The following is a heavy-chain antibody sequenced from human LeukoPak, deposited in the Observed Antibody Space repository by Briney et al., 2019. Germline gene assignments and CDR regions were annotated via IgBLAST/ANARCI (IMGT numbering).Heavy chain of an antibody. Sequence: GGSLRLSCAASGFTFSSYGMSWVRQAPGKGLEWVSAISGSGGSTYYADSVKGRFTISRDNSKNTLYLQMNSLRAEDTAVYYCARVVPPTDYGSGSYYNEPDAFDIWGQGTMVTVSS. CDR2: ISGSGGST. J-gene: IGHJ3*02. CDR1: GFTFSSYG. D-gene: IGHD3-10*01. CDR3: ARVVPPTDYGSGSYYNEPDAFDI. V-gene: IGHV3-23*01.